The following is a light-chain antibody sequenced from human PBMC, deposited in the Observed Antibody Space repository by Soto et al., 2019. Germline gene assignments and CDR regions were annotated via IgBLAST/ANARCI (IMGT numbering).Light chain of an antibody. Sequence: TQSRSPGPRSPRACATSQTISSYLAWYQQKPGQAPRLLIYDASTRATGVPARFSGSGSGTDFTLTISSLQSEDFAVYYCPQYNNWPPLTFGRGIKVDIK. CDR3: PQYNNWPPLT. CDR1: QTISSY. CDR2: DAS. V-gene: IGKV3-15*01. J-gene: IGKJ4*01.